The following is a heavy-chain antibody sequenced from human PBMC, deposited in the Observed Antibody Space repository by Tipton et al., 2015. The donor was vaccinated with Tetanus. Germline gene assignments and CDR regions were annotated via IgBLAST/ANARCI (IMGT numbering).Heavy chain of an antibody. CDR1: GFVFTNYI. CDR3: ARDRDYYGSGSRGMDV. J-gene: IGHJ6*02. D-gene: IGHD3-10*01. V-gene: IGHV3-21*04. CDR2: ISGTGVNI. Sequence: SLRLSCAASGGGYGFVFTNYIMNWVRQAPGKGLEWVSSISGTGVNIYYADSVKGRFTISRDNAKNSLYLQMNSLRAEDTALYYCARDRDYYGSGSRGMDVWGQGTRVTVSS.